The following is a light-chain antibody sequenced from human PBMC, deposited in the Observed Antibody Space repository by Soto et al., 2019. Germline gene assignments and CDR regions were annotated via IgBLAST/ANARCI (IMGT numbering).Light chain of an antibody. Sequence: VLTQSPGTLSLSPGGRATLSCRAGQSVSSGYLAWYQQKPGQAPRLLIYATYTRATGIPDRFSGSGSGTDFTLTISRLQPEDFAVYYCQQYGPSPLYTFGQGTKLEIK. V-gene: IGKV3-20*01. CDR1: QSVSSGY. CDR2: ATY. CDR3: QQYGPSPLYT. J-gene: IGKJ2*01.